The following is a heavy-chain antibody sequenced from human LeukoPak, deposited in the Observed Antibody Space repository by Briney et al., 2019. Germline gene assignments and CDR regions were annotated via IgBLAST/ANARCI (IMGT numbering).Heavy chain of an antibody. CDR2: ISGSGGIT. Sequence: PGGSLRLSCAASGFTFSSCAMSWVRQAPGKGLEWVSGISGSGGITYYADSVKGRFTISRDNSKNTLYLQMNSLRAEDTAVYYCAKDRLGYCSGGSCYGLFGFWGQGTLVTVSS. CDR3: AKDRLGYCSGGSCYGLFGF. V-gene: IGHV3-23*01. CDR1: GFTFSSCA. J-gene: IGHJ4*02. D-gene: IGHD2-15*01.